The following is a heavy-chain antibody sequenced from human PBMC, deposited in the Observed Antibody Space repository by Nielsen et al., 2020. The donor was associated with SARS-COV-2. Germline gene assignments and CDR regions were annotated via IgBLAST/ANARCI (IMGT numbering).Heavy chain of an antibody. V-gene: IGHV1-18*04. Sequence: ASVKVSCKASDNTFFSYSITWVRQAPGQGLEWMGRISANNGNVKYAQNLQGRVTMTTDASTSTVYMELSNLRSEDTAVYYCARPSSRWLYTPMDYYYMDLWGKGTTVTVSS. CDR3: ARPSSRWLYTPMDYYYMDL. J-gene: IGHJ6*03. D-gene: IGHD6-19*01. CDR2: ISANNGNV. CDR1: DNTFFSYS.